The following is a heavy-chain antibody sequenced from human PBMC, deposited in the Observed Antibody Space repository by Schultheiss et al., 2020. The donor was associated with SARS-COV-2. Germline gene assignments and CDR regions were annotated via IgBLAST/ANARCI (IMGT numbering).Heavy chain of an antibody. V-gene: IGHV2-70*11. D-gene: IGHD3-10*01. CDR2: IDWDDDK. CDR3: ARARPKAGEVDY. J-gene: IGHJ4*02. CDR1: GFSLSTSGMC. Sequence: SGPTLVKPTQTLTLTCTFSGFSLSTSGMCVNWIRQPPGKALEWLARIDWDDDKYYSTSLKSRLTISKDTSKNQVVLTMTNMDPVDTATYYCARARPKAGEVDYWGQGTLVTVSS.